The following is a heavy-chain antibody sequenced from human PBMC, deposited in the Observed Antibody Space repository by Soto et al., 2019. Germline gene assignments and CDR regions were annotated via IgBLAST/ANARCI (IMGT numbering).Heavy chain of an antibody. CDR1: RFTLRSFG. Sequence: QVQLVESGGGVVQPGRSLRLSCAASRFTLRSFGMHWVRQAPGKGLEWVAVIWYDGSNKYYADSVKGRFTISRDNSKNTLYLQMNSLRGEDTAVYYCARDPGKWGRSYYGMDVWGQGTTVTVSS. CDR2: IWYDGSNK. V-gene: IGHV3-33*01. J-gene: IGHJ6*02. CDR3: ARDPGKWGRSYYGMDV. D-gene: IGHD3-16*01.